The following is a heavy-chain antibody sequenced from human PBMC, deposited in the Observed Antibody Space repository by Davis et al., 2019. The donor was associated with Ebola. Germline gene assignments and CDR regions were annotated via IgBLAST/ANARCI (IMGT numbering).Heavy chain of an antibody. V-gene: IGHV3-9*01. D-gene: IGHD5-24*01. Sequence: GGSLRLSCAASGFTFDDYAMYWVRQAPGKGLEWVAGISWSSDSVGYADSVRGRFTISRDNSKNTVHLQMNSLRAEDTAVYYCAKTSVEMAKILGYYFYYGMDVWGKGTTVTVSS. CDR1: GFTFDDYA. CDR3: AKTSVEMAKILGYYFYYGMDV. J-gene: IGHJ6*04. CDR2: ISWSSDSV.